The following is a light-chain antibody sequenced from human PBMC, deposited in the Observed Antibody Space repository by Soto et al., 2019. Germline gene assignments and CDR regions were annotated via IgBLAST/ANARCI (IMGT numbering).Light chain of an antibody. CDR1: QSVSSY. CDR3: QQRSDWPQYT. Sequence: EIVLTQSPATLSLSPGERATLSCRASQSVSSYLVWYQQKPGQAPRLLIYDASNRATGIPARFSGSGSGTDFPLTISSLEPEVFAVYYCQQRSDWPQYTFGPGTKREIK. V-gene: IGKV3-11*01. J-gene: IGKJ2*01. CDR2: DAS.